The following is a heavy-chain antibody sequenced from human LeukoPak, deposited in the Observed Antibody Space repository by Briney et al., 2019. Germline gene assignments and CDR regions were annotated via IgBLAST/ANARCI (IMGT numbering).Heavy chain of an antibody. CDR3: AKGIEVDHTLPFDY. Sequence: GGSLRLSCAGSGFTFSNYAMSWVRQAPGKGLEWVSAIGSSGISTSYTDSVKGRFTISRDNSKNTLYLQMHYLRAEDTAVYYCAKGIEVDHTLPFDYWGQGTLVTVSS. D-gene: IGHD1-14*01. CDR2: IGSSGIST. V-gene: IGHV3-23*01. J-gene: IGHJ4*02. CDR1: GFTFSNYA.